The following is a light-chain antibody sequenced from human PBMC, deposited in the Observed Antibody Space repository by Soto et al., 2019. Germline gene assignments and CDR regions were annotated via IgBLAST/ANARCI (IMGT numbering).Light chain of an antibody. V-gene: IGLV1-47*01. CDR2: RNN. CDR3: ATWHDSQGV. Sequence: QSVLTQPPSASGTPGQRVTISCSGSSSNIGSNYIYWYQQLPGTAPKLLIYRNNQRPSGVPDRFSGSKSGTSASLAISGLRSEDEADYYCATWHDSQGVFGTGTKLTVL. CDR1: SSNIGSNY. J-gene: IGLJ1*01.